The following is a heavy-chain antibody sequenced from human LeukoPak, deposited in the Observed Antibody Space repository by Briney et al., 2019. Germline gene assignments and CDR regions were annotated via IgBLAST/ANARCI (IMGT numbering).Heavy chain of an antibody. V-gene: IGHV3-21*01. CDR2: ISSSSSYI. Sequence: GGSLRLSCAASGFTFSSYSMNWVRQAPGKGLEWVSSISSSSSYIYYADSVKGRFTISRDNAKNSLYLQMNSLRAEDTAVYYCARDSRPDRITIFEAGFGWFDPWGQGTLVTVSS. CDR3: ARDSRPDRITIFEAGFGWFDP. CDR1: GFTFSSYS. D-gene: IGHD3-3*01. J-gene: IGHJ5*02.